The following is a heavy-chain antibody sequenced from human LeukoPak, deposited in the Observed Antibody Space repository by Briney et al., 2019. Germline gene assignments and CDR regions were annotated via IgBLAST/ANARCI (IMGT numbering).Heavy chain of an antibody. CDR3: ARHEWGVTGTSFDP. CDR2: IYYSGST. D-gene: IGHD1-7*01. CDR1: GGSISSSSYY. J-gene: IGHJ5*02. Sequence: NPSETLSLTCTVSGGSISSSSYYWGWIRQPPGKGLEWIGSIYYSGSTYYNPSLKSRVTISVDTSKNQFSLKLRSVTAADTAVYYCARHEWGVTGTSFDPWSQGTLVTVSS. V-gene: IGHV4-39*01.